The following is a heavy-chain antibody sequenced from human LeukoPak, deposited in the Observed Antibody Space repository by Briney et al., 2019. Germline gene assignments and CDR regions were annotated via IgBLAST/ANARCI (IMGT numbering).Heavy chain of an antibody. CDR3: ARSGRGTYYYFDL. CDR2: IGWNSGDI. Sequence: PGRSLRLSCAASGFTFDDYAMHWVRQAPGKGLEWVSHIGWNSGDIVYADSVKGRFTISRDNAKNSLYLQMDSLRSDDTAVYYCARSGRGTYYYFDLWGQGTLVTVSS. V-gene: IGHV3-9*01. D-gene: IGHD1-26*01. J-gene: IGHJ4*02. CDR1: GFTFDDYA.